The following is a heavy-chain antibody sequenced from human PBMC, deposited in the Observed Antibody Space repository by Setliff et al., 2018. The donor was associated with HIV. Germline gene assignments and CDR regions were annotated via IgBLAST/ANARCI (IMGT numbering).Heavy chain of an antibody. CDR1: GITFINAA. CDR2: ISGSGDST. J-gene: IGHJ5*02. D-gene: IGHD3-22*01. CDR3: AKCSEMLGTPATSGGYYCGWFDP. V-gene: IGHV3-23*01. Sequence: PGGSLRLSCVTSGITFINAAMAWVRQAPGKGPEWVAGISGSGDSTYYAESVKGRFIISRDNSKDTLSLQLNNVRAEDTAVYFCAKCSEMLGTPATSGGYYCGWFDPWGQGTLVTVSS.